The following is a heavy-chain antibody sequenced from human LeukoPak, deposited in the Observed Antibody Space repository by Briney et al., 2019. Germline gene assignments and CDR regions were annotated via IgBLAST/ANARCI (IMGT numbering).Heavy chain of an antibody. D-gene: IGHD6-13*01. Sequence: ASVKVSCKASGYTFTGHYMHWVRQAPGQGLEWMGWINPNSGGTNYAQKFQGRVTMTRDTSISTAYMELSRLRSDDTAVYYCARGPPGRQQLVRVYFDYWGQGTLVTVSS. J-gene: IGHJ4*02. CDR3: ARGPPGRQQLVRVYFDY. CDR1: GYTFTGHY. CDR2: INPNSGGT. V-gene: IGHV1-2*02.